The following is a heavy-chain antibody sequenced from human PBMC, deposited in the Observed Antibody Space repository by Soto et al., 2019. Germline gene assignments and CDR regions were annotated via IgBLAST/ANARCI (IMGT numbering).Heavy chain of an antibody. D-gene: IGHD6-19*01. CDR3: ARPLVAPVAGPYYYGMDV. CDR2: IWYDGNTK. V-gene: IGHV3-33*01. Sequence: GGSLRLSCAASGFTFITYDFNWVRQAPGKGLEWVAVIWYDGNTKYYADSVKGRFTISRDNSKNTLYLQMNSLTAEDTAVYYCARPLVAPVAGPYYYGMDVWGQGTTVTVSS. J-gene: IGHJ6*02. CDR1: GFTFITYD.